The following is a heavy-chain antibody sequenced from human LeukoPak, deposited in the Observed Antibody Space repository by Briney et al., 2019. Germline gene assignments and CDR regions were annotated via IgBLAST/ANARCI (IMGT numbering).Heavy chain of an antibody. CDR3: VRGPYGASISNWFDP. CDR1: GDSITGYS. J-gene: IGHJ5*02. CDR2: IYYNGDT. V-gene: IGHV4-59*01. Sequence: SETLSLTCSVSGDSITGYSWSWIRRTPGKGLEWIGYIYYNGDTHYNPSLNSRLSISVDTPNNQFSLNLRSVTAADTAVYYCVRGPYGASISNWFDPWGQGLLVTVSS. D-gene: IGHD4/OR15-4a*01.